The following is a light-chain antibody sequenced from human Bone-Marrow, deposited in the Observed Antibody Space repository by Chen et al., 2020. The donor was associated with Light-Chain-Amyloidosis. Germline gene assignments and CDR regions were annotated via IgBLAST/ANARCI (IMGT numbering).Light chain of an antibody. CDR2: GAS. CDR1: QSVSSN. Sequence: EIVMTQSPVTLSVSPGERATLSCRASQSVSSNLAWYQQKPGQAPRLLIYGASTRATGIPARFSGSGSGTEFTLTISSLQSEDFAVYYCQQRGSWPVYTFGQGTKLEIK. J-gene: IGKJ2*01. CDR3: QQRGSWPVYT. V-gene: IGKV3-15*01.